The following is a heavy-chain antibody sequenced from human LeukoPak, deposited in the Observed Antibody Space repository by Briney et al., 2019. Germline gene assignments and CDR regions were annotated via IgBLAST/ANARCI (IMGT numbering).Heavy chain of an antibody. D-gene: IGHD3-10*01. J-gene: IGHJ6*03. CDR1: GDSISTYY. V-gene: IGHV4-59*01. Sequence: SETLSLTCTVSGDSISTYYWNWIRQPPGKGLEWIAYIYYSGSANYNPSLKSRVTISIDTSKSHFSLKLSSVTAADTAVYYCARSPWVRGVIAYMDVWGKGTTVTVSS. CDR2: IYYSGSA. CDR3: ARSPWVRGVIAYMDV.